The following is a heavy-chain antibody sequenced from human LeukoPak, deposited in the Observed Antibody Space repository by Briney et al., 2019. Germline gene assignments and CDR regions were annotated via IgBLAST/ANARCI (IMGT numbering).Heavy chain of an antibody. D-gene: IGHD2-15*01. CDR2: MNPNSGNT. CDR3: ARALFAVVVVAAMFPWFDP. J-gene: IGHJ5*02. V-gene: IGHV1-8*01. Sequence: ASVKVSCKASGYTFTSYDINWVRQATGQGLDWMGWMNPNSGNTGYAQKFQGRVTMTRNTSISTAYMELSSLRSEDTAVYYCARALFAVVVVAAMFPWFDPWGQGTLVTVSS. CDR1: GYTFTSYD.